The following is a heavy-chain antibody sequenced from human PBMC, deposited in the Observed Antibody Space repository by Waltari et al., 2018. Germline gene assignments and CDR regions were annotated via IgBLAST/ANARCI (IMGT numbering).Heavy chain of an antibody. J-gene: IGHJ4*02. CDR2: IYTSGST. CDR3: ARLGAD. V-gene: IGHV4-61*02. CDR1: CVSLSRGSYY. Sequence: HVQLQESGPGLVKPSQTLSLTFTVSCVSLSRGSYYWSLIRQPAGKGLEWIGRIYTSGSTNDNPSLKSRVTISVETAKNQCSLKLSSVTAADTAVYYCARLGADWGQGTLVTVSS.